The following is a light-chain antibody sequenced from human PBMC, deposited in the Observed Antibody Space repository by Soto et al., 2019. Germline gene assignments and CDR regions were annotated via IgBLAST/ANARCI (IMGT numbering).Light chain of an antibody. V-gene: IGKV1-39*01. J-gene: IGKJ3*01. CDR1: QSMSSY. Sequence: DIPMTQSPSSLTASVGDRVTITCRASQSMSSYLNWYQQKPGKAPKLLIYAASSLQSGVPSRFSGSGSGTDFTLTISSLQPEDFATYYCQQSYSTPRDFGPGTKVDIK. CDR2: AAS. CDR3: QQSYSTPRD.